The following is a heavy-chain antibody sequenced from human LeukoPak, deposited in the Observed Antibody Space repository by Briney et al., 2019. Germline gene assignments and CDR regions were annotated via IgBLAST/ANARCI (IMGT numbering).Heavy chain of an antibody. V-gene: IGHV1-69*02. CDR1: GCTFSSYT. Sequence: SVKVSCKASGCTFSSYTISWVRQAPGQGLEWMGRIIPILGIANYAQKFQGRVTITADKSTSTAYMELSSLRSEDTAVYYCAGRTYYYDSSGYHWGQGTLVTVPS. D-gene: IGHD3-22*01. J-gene: IGHJ4*02. CDR3: AGRTYYYDSSGYH. CDR2: IIPILGIA.